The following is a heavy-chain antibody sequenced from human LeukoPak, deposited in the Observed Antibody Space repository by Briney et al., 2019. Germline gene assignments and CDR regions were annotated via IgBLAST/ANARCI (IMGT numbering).Heavy chain of an antibody. Sequence: GGSLRLSCAASGFTFSDHFMTWIRQASGKGLEWISYISGSGATYYAASVKGRFTISRDNAKNSLYLQMNSLRAEDTAVYYCARDIVVVPAAIYAFDIWGQGTMVTVSS. CDR3: ARDIVVVPAAIYAFDI. CDR1: GFTFSDHF. CDR2: ISGSGAT. D-gene: IGHD2-2*02. J-gene: IGHJ3*02. V-gene: IGHV3-11*04.